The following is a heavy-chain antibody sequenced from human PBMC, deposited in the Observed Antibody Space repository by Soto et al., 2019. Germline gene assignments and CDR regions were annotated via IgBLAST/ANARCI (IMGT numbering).Heavy chain of an antibody. J-gene: IGHJ6*02. Sequence: ASVKVSCKASGYTFTSYDINWVRQAPGQGLEWMGGIIPVFGTANYAQKFQGRVTITADESTSIVYMDVTSLRSEDTAVYYCARGDATKIVVTTYYAMDVWGQGTTVTVSS. CDR2: IIPVFGTA. CDR1: GYTFTSYD. D-gene: IGHD3-9*01. V-gene: IGHV1-69*13. CDR3: ARGDATKIVVTTYYAMDV.